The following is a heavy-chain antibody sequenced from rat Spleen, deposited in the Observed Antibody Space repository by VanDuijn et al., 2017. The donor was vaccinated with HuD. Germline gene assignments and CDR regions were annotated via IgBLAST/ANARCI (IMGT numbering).Heavy chain of an antibody. CDR1: GFTFSGYW. V-gene: IGHV5-31*01. CDR2: INPAGGNT. CDR3: TRGDYYDGYYPSWFAY. J-gene: IGHJ3*01. Sequence: EVKLVESGGGLVQPGRSLTLSCAASGFTFSGYWMYWIRQTPGRGLEWVSSINPAGGNTYYSDSVKGRFTISRDNAQSTLYLQMNSLRSEDTATYYCTRGDYYDGYYPSWFAYWGQGTLVTVSS. D-gene: IGHD1-12*03.